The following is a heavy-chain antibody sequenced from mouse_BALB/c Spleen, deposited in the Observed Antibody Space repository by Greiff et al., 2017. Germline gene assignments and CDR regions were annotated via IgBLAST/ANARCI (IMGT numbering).Heavy chain of an antibody. CDR1: GYTFTDYN. D-gene: IGHD2-14*01. J-gene: IGHJ4*01. CDR3: ARYRYDSYAMDY. Sequence: EVQLQQSGPELVKPGASVKIPCKASGYTFTDYNMDWVKQSHGKSLEWIGDINPNNGGTIYNQKFKGKATLTVDKSSSTAYMELRSLTSEDTAVYYCARYRYDSYAMDYWGQGTSVTVSS. CDR2: INPNNGGT. V-gene: IGHV1-18*01.